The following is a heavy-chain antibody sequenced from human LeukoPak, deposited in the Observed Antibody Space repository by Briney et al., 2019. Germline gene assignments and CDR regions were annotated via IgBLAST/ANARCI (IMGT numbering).Heavy chain of an antibody. D-gene: IGHD2-2*01. Sequence: PGGSLRLSCAASGFTFNSYAMHWVRQVPGKGLEWVAVISYDATNTYYANSVKGRFTISRDNSKNTLYLQMSSLRAEDTAVYYCARSFCGRTTCSGMGVWGQGTTVTVSS. J-gene: IGHJ6*02. CDR1: GFTFNSYA. CDR2: ISYDATNT. CDR3: ARSFCGRTTCSGMGV. V-gene: IGHV3-30-3*01.